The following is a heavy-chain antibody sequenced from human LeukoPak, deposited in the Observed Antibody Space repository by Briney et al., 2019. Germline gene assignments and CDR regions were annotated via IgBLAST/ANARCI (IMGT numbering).Heavy chain of an antibody. Sequence: ASVKVSCKASGYTFTGYHMHWVRQAPGQGLEWMAWISPNSGGTNYAQKFQGRVTVTTDTSISTAYMELSRLTSDDTAVYYCAKDANYDSSGYPHGFDIWGQGTMVTVFS. CDR1: GYTFTGYH. J-gene: IGHJ3*02. D-gene: IGHD3-22*01. CDR3: AKDANYDSSGYPHGFDI. V-gene: IGHV1-2*02. CDR2: ISPNSGGT.